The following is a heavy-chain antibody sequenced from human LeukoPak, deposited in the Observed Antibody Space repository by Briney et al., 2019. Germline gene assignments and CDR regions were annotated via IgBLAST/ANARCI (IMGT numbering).Heavy chain of an antibody. J-gene: IGHJ6*03. CDR3: AKAQPSVLRFLEWPTPPDYYYMDV. V-gene: IGHV3-74*01. D-gene: IGHD3-3*01. CDR2: INPDGSSP. CDR1: GFTFSDYW. Sequence: PGGSLRLSCAASGFTFSDYWMHWVRQAPGKGLVWVSRINPDGSSPFYADSVKGRFTISRDNAKSTLFLQMNSLRAEDTAVYYCAKAQPSVLRFLEWPTPPDYYYMDVWGKGTTVTVSS.